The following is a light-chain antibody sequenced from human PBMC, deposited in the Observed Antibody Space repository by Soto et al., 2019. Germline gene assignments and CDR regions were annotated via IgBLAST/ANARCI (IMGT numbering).Light chain of an antibody. Sequence: QSALTQPASVYGSPGQSITISCTGTSSDVGGYNYVSWYQQHPGKAPKLMIYEVSNRPSEVSNRFSGSKSGNTASLTISGLQAEDEGNYYCSSYTSGSTLVVFGGGTKLTVL. CDR1: SSDVGGYNY. V-gene: IGLV2-14*01. CDR2: EVS. J-gene: IGLJ2*01. CDR3: SSYTSGSTLVV.